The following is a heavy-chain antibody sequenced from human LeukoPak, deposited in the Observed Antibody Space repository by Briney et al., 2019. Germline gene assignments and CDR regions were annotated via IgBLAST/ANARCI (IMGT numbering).Heavy chain of an antibody. CDR1: GFTFRSYA. Sequence: RTGGSLRLSCAASGFTFRSYAMSWVRQAPGKGLEWVSGFGGSDGSTYYADSVKGRFTISRDNSKNTLYLQMNSLRADDTAVYYCARMLGGGYTGLFDSWGQGTLVTVSS. V-gene: IGHV3-23*01. CDR2: FGGSDGST. D-gene: IGHD3-10*02. J-gene: IGHJ4*02. CDR3: ARMLGGGYTGLFDS.